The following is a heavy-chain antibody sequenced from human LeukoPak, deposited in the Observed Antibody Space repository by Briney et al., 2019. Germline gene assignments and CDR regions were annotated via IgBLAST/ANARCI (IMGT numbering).Heavy chain of an antibody. CDR3: AKVLSGAGLYYSYMDV. CDR2: ISGSGGST. J-gene: IGHJ6*03. V-gene: IGHV3-23*01. Sequence: PGGSLRLSCAASGFTFSSYAMSWVRQAPGKGLEWVSGISGSGGSTYYADSVKGRFTISRDNPKNTLYLQMNSLRAEDTAVYYCAKVLSGAGLYYSYMDVWGKGTTVTVSS. CDR1: GFTFSSYA. D-gene: IGHD6-25*01.